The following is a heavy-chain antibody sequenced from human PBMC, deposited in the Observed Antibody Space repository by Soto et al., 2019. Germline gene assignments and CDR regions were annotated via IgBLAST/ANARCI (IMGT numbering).Heavy chain of an antibody. V-gene: IGHV1-18*01. CDR3: ASANYGDSDY. CDR1: GYTFPSST. Sequence: QGELVQSGAEVKKPGASVKVSCKASGYTFPSSTISWLRQAPGQGLEWLGWINAYSGDRKFAQRFQGRVTMTTDTSTSTAYLELTSLTSDDTAIYYCASANYGDSDYWGQGTLINVSS. CDR2: INAYSGDR. J-gene: IGHJ4*02. D-gene: IGHD4-17*01.